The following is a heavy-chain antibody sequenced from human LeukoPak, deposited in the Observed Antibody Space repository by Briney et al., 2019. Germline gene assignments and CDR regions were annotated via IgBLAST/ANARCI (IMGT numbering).Heavy chain of an antibody. Sequence: SETLSLTCAVYGGSFSGYYWSWIRQPPGKGLEWIGEINHSGSTNYNPSLKSRVTISVDTSKNQFSLKLSSVTAADTAVYYCARGASILYYYDSSGSSYYFDYWGQGTLVTVSS. CDR2: INHSGST. J-gene: IGHJ4*02. CDR1: GGSFSGYY. CDR3: ARGASILYYYDSSGSSYYFDY. D-gene: IGHD3-22*01. V-gene: IGHV4-34*01.